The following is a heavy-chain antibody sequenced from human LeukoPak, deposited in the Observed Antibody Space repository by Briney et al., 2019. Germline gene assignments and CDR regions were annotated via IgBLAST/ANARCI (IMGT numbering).Heavy chain of an antibody. CDR1: GASISNYY. CDR2: IHTSGGS. V-gene: IGHV4-4*09. Sequence: SETLSLTCTVSGASISNYYWSWIRQTPEKGLEWMGNIHTSGGSSYYPSLKSRLTMSIDTSRNQLSLKLTSVTAADTAVYYCASPRSGYRYTFDYWGQGALVTVSS. CDR3: ASPRSGYRYTFDY. D-gene: IGHD3-22*01. J-gene: IGHJ4*02.